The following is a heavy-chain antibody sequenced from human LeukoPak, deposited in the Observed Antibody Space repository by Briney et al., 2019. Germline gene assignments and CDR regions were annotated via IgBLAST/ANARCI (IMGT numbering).Heavy chain of an antibody. D-gene: IGHD6-13*01. CDR2: IYPGDSDT. J-gene: IGHJ4*02. CDR1: GYRFPTYW. Sequence: KRGESLKISCKGSGYRFPTYWIGWVRQMPGKGLEWMGIIYPGDSDTEYGPSFQGQVTISADKSISTAYLQWSSLKASDTATYYCARHSGGSRWTYFDYWGQGTLVTVSS. CDR3: ARHSGGSRWTYFDY. V-gene: IGHV5-51*01.